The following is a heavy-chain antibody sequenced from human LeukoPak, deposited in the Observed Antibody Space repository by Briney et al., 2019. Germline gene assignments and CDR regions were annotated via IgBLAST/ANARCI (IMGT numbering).Heavy chain of an antibody. CDR1: GGSISRNSDY. CDR2: IYYGGST. V-gene: IGHV4-39*01. Sequence: SETLSLTCTVSGGSISRNSDYWGWIRQPPGKGLEWIGSIYYGGSTYYNPSLKSRVTISVDTSKNQFSLKLSSVTAADTAVYHCARHPVGPGGLDVWGQGTTVTVSS. CDR3: ARHPVGPGGLDV. J-gene: IGHJ6*02.